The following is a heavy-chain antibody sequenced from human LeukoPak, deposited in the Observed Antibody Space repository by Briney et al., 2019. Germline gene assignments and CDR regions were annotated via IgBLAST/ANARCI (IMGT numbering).Heavy chain of an antibody. V-gene: IGHV1-46*01. D-gene: IGHD3-9*01. CDR1: GYTFTSYY. Sequence: ASVKVSYKASGYTFTSYYIHWVRQAPGQGLEWMGIINPSGGSTTYAQKFQGRVAMTRDTSTSRVYMEVSSLRSEDTAVYYCARDFLTGAGTFDYWGQGTLVTVSS. CDR3: ARDFLTGAGTFDY. J-gene: IGHJ4*02. CDR2: INPSGGST.